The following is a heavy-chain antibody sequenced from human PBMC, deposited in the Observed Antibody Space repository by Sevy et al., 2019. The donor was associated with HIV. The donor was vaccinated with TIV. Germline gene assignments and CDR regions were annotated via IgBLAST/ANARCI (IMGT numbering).Heavy chain of an antibody. CDR1: GFTFSKYS. D-gene: IGHD2-8*01. Sequence: GGSLRLSCAASGFTFSKYSMSWVRLPPGKGLEWVSTLSFGCGEINYADSVKGRFTTSRDNSKSSVYLQMNNLRPEDTAVYYCAREGCTKPHDYWGQGTLVTVSS. CDR3: AREGCTKPHDY. CDR2: LSFGCGEI. J-gene: IGHJ4*02. V-gene: IGHV3-23*01.